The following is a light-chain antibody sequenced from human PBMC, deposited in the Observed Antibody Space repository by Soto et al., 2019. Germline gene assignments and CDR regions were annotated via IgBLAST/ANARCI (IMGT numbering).Light chain of an antibody. J-gene: IGKJ1*01. CDR3: RQYGKSPRT. Sequence: EIVLTQSPGTLSLSPGERATLSCRASQSVSSNSLAWYQLKPGQAPRLLIYGASSRATGIPDRFSASGSGTNFTLTISRLEPEDFALYYCRQYGKSPRTVGQGIKAEI. V-gene: IGKV3-20*01. CDR1: QSVSSNS. CDR2: GAS.